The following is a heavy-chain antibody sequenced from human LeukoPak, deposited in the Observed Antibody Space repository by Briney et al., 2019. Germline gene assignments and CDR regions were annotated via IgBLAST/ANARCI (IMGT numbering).Heavy chain of an antibody. CDR2: ISAYNGNT. V-gene: IGHV1-18*01. CDR1: GYTFTSYG. D-gene: IGHD3-22*01. J-gene: IGHJ4*02. Sequence: ASVKVSCKASGYTFTSYGISWVRQAPGQGLEWMGWISAYNGNTNYAQKFQGRVTMTRDTSISTAYMELSRLRSDDTAVYYCAREGSDSSGYYSDYWGQGTLVTVSS. CDR3: AREGSDSSGYYSDY.